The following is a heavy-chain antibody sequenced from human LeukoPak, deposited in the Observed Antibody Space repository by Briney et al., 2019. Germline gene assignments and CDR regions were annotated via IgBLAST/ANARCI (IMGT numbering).Heavy chain of an antibody. D-gene: IGHD5-24*01. Sequence: PSETLSLTCAVSGGSINSGSYYWSWIRQPAGKGLEWIGRIYASGSTHYNPSLKSRVTISLDTSKNQFSLKLRSVTASDTAVYYCARAGDAYNPFDYWGQGTLVTVSS. CDR1: GGSINSGSYY. CDR2: IYASGST. J-gene: IGHJ4*02. CDR3: ARAGDAYNPFDY. V-gene: IGHV4-61*02.